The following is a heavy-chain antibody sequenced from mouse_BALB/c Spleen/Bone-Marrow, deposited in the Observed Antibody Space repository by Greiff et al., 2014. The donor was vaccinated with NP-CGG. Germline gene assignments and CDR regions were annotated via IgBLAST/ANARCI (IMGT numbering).Heavy chain of an antibody. V-gene: IGHV14-3*02. Sequence: VQLKESGTELVKPGASVKLSCTASGFNIKDTHMHWVKQRPEQGLEWIGRIDPANGNTRYDPKFQGKATITADTSSNTAYLQLTSLTSEDTAVYYCARAYYYGSSYYVMDYWGQGTSVTVSS. J-gene: IGHJ4*01. CDR1: GFNIKDTH. CDR2: IDPANGNT. D-gene: IGHD1-1*01. CDR3: ARAYYYGSSYYVMDY.